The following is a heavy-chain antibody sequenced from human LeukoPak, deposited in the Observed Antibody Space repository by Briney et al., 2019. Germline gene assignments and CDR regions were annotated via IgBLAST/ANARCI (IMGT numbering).Heavy chain of an antibody. CDR1: GGTFSSYA. D-gene: IGHD6-13*01. V-gene: IGHV1-69*05. J-gene: IGHJ4*02. Sequence: ASVKVSCKASGGTFSSYAISWVRQAPGQGLEWMGGIIPIFGTANYAQKFQGRVTITTDESTSTAYMELSSLRSEDTAVYYCARAGSSPPGGHFDYWGQGTLVTVSS. CDR2: IIPIFGTA. CDR3: ARAGSSPPGGHFDY.